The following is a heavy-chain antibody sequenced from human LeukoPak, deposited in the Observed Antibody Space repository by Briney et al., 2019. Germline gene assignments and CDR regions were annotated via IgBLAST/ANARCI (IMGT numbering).Heavy chain of an antibody. J-gene: IGHJ5*02. Sequence: PSETLSLTCTVSGDSISSGSYYWSWIRQPAGQGLEWIGRIYTSGSTKYNPSLKSRVTISVDTSKNQFSLKLSSVTAADTAVYYCTRVAGNPQLWFGDLLSGWFDPWGQGTLVTVSS. CDR3: TRVAGNPQLWFGDLLSGWFDP. V-gene: IGHV4-61*02. CDR1: GDSISSGSYY. D-gene: IGHD3-10*01. CDR2: IYTSGST.